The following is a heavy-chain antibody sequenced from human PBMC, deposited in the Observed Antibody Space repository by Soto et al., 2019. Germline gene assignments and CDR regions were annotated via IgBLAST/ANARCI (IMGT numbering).Heavy chain of an antibody. CDR3: ARHIRYFDWLHSRRYYFDY. D-gene: IGHD3-9*01. J-gene: IGHJ4*02. CDR2: IYYSGST. CDR1: GGSISSYY. V-gene: IGHV4-59*01. Sequence: SETLSLTCTVSGGSISSYYWSWIRQPPGKGLEWIGYIYYSGSTNYNPSLKSRVTISVDTSKNQFSLKLSSVTAADTAVYYCARHIRYFDWLHSRRYYFDYWGQGTLVTVSS.